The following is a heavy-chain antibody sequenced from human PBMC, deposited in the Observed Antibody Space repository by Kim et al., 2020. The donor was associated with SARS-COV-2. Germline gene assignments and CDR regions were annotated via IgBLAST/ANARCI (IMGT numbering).Heavy chain of an antibody. Sequence: GGSLRLSCAASGLTFSSYAMSWVRQPPGKGLEWVSAISGSGDSTYYANPVKGRFTISRDNSEKPLYLQMISLRVEDTAVFYCAPQWLVLGAFDYWGQGTL. CDR3: APQWLVLGAFDY. J-gene: IGHJ4*02. V-gene: IGHV3-23*01. D-gene: IGHD6-19*01. CDR2: ISGSGDST. CDR1: GLTFSSYA.